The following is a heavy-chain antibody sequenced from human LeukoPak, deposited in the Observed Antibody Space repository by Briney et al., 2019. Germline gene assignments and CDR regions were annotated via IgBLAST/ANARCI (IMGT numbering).Heavy chain of an antibody. V-gene: IGHV3-20*04. CDR1: GFTFDDYG. J-gene: IGHJ4*02. CDR2: INWNGGST. CDR3: ARGGSSGYYYYFDY. Sequence: PGGSLRLSCAASGFTFDDYGMSWVRQAPGKGLEWVSGINWNGGSTGYADSVKGRFTISRDNAKNSLYLQMNSLRAEDTALYYCARGGSSGYYYYFDYWGQGTLVTVSS. D-gene: IGHD3-22*01.